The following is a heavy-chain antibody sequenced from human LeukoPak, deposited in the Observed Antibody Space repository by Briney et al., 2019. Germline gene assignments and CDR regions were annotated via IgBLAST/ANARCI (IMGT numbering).Heavy chain of an antibody. V-gene: IGHV3-33*06. CDR2: IWSDGSNK. Sequence: GRSLRLSCAASGLTFSSYGMHWVRQAPGKGLEWVAVIWSDGSNKYYADSVKGRFTISRDNSKNTLYLQMNSLRAEDTAVYYCAKDRTLTMVRGGVDYWGQGTLVTVSS. CDR3: AKDRTLTMVRGGVDY. J-gene: IGHJ4*02. CDR1: GLTFSSYG. D-gene: IGHD3-10*01.